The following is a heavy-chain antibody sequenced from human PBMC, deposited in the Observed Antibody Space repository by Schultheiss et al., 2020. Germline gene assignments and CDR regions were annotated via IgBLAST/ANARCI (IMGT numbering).Heavy chain of an antibody. CDR2: IYHSGST. V-gene: IGHV4-4*02. CDR3: ARHAQLADDAFDI. Sequence: SETLSLTCAVSGGSFSSSNWWSWVRQPPGKGLEWIGEIYHSGSTNYNPSLKSRVTISVDTSKNQFSLKLSSVTAADTAVYYCARHAQLADDAFDIWGQGTMVTVSS. J-gene: IGHJ3*02. CDR1: GGSFSSSNW. D-gene: IGHD6-13*01.